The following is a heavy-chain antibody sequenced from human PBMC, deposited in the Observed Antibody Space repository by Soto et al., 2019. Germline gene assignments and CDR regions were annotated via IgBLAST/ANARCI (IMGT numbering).Heavy chain of an antibody. D-gene: IGHD3-10*01. J-gene: IGHJ4*02. CDR3: ARITRGYGSGSLDFDY. V-gene: IGHV1-69*02. CDR1: GGTFSSYT. CDR2: IIPILGIA. Sequence: SVKVSCKASGGTFSSYTISWVRQAPGQGLEWMGRIIPILGIANYAQKFQGRVTITADKSTSTAYMELSSLRSEDTAVYYCARITRGYGSGSLDFDYWGQATLVTVSS.